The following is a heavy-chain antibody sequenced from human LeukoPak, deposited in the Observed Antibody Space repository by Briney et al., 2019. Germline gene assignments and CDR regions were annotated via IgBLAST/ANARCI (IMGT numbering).Heavy chain of an antibody. CDR1: GDSVSSNTAA. Sequence: PSQTLSLTCALSGDSVSSNTAAWSWIRQSPSRGLEWLGRTYYRSKWYNDYAVSVKSRISINPDTSKNQFSLQLYSVTPEDTAVYYCARDGSTMTRGPFDYWGQGSLVTVSS. J-gene: IGHJ4*02. CDR2: TYYRSKWYN. V-gene: IGHV6-1*01. D-gene: IGHD4-17*01. CDR3: ARDGSTMTRGPFDY.